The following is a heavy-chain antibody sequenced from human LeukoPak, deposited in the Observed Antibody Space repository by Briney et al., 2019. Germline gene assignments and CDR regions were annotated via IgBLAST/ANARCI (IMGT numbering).Heavy chain of an antibody. CDR1: GGTFSSYA. V-gene: IGHV1-69*13. CDR2: IIPIFGTA. J-gene: IGHJ4*02. Sequence: SVKVSCKASGGTFSSYAISWVRQAPGQGLEWMGGIIPIFGTANYAQKFQGRVTITADESTSTAYMELSSLRSEDTAVYNCARELTYYDFWSGYLSFDYWGQGTLVTVSS. D-gene: IGHD3-3*01. CDR3: ARELTYYDFWSGYLSFDY.